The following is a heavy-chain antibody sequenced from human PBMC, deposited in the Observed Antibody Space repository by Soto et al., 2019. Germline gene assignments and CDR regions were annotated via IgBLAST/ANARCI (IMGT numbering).Heavy chain of an antibody. CDR1: GGSVTNYY. J-gene: IGHJ1*01. CDR2: IYYTGST. Sequence: PSETLSLTCSVSGGSVTNYYWSWIRQPPGKGLEWTGYIYYTGSTNYNPSLKSRATMSRDTSKNEFSLKLTSVTAADTAIYYCARGDSDLAVSEAAYWGQGTLVTVSS. CDR3: ARGDSDLAVSEAAY. V-gene: IGHV4-59*02. D-gene: IGHD2-15*01.